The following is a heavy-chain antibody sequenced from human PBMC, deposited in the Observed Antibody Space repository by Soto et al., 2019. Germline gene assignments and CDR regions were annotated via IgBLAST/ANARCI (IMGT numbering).Heavy chain of an antibody. V-gene: IGHV1-69*01. CDR3: ASSYYGSGSYYNWFDP. J-gene: IGHJ5*02. CDR2: IIPIFGTA. Sequence: QVQLVQSGAEVKKPGSSVKVSCKASGGTFSSYAISWVRQAPGQGLERMGGIIPIFGTANYAQKFQGRVTITANDSTSTAYMELSSLRSEDTAVYYCASSYYGSGSYYNWFDPWGQGTLVTVSS. CDR1: GGTFSSYA. D-gene: IGHD3-10*01.